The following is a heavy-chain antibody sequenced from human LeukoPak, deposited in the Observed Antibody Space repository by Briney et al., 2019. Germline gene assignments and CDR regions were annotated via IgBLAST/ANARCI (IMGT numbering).Heavy chain of an antibody. CDR2: IYHSGST. J-gene: IGHJ4*02. V-gene: IGHV4-30-2*02. CDR3: ARAYYYGSGSYYLPGD. D-gene: IGHD3-10*01. CDR1: GGSISSGGCY. Sequence: SETLSLTCTVSGGSISSGGCYWSWIRQPPGKGLEWIGYIYHSGSTYYNPSLKSRVTISVDTSKNQFSLKLSSVTAADTAVYYCARAYYYGSGSYYLPGDWGQGTLVTVSS.